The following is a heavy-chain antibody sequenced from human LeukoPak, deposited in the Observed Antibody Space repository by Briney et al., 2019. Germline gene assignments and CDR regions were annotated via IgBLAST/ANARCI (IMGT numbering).Heavy chain of an antibody. CDR2: ISGSGGST. CDR3: AATANRIWALVPFDY. Sequence: GGSLRLYCAASGFTFSSYAMSWVRQAPGKGLEWVSAISGSGGSTYYADSVKGRFTISRDNSKNTLYLQMNSLRAEDTAVYYCAATANRIWALVPFDYWGQGTLVTVSS. D-gene: IGHD6-6*01. V-gene: IGHV3-23*01. J-gene: IGHJ4*02. CDR1: GFTFSSYA.